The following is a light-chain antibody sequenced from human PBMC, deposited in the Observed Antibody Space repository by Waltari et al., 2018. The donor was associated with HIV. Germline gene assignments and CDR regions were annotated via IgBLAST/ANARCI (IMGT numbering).Light chain of an antibody. CDR2: DAS. V-gene: IGKV1-9*01. CDR3: QQLKTYPAVT. Sequence: DIQLTQSPSFLSASVGDRVTITCRASQGIDSYLAWYQQKPGKAPKLLIYDASTLQSGVPSRFSGSVSGTEFTLTISSLQPEDFATYYCQQLKTYPAVTFGQGTGLEI. CDR1: QGIDSY. J-gene: IGKJ5*01.